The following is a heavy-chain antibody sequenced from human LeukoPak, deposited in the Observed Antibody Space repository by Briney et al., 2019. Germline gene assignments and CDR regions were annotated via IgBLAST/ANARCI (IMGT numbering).Heavy chain of an antibody. Sequence: GGSLRLSCAASGFTFSSYGMHWVRQAPGKGLEWVAFIRYDGSNKYYADSVKGRFTISRDNSKNTLFLQMNSLRAEDTAVYYCARVDSTYSDRWYLSFDYWGQGTLVTVSS. D-gene: IGHD6-13*01. CDR2: IRYDGSNK. CDR1: GFTFSSYG. CDR3: ARVDSTYSDRWYLSFDY. J-gene: IGHJ4*02. V-gene: IGHV3-30*02.